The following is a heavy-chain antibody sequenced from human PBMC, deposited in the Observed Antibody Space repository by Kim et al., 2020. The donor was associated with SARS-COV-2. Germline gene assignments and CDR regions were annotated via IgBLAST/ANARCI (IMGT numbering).Heavy chain of an antibody. CDR2: IYPGDSDT. D-gene: IGHD4-17*01. J-gene: IGHJ3*02. Sequence: GESLKISCKGSGYSFTSYWIGWVRQMPGKGLEWMGIIYPGDSDTRYSPSFQGQVTISADKSISTAYLQWSSLKASDTAMYYCAKTGDYGELFRDGFDIWGQGTMVTVSS. CDR3: AKTGDYGELFRDGFDI. V-gene: IGHV5-51*01. CDR1: GYSFTSYW.